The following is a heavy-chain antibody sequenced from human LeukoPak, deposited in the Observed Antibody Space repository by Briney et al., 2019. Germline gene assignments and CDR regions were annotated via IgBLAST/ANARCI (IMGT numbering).Heavy chain of an antibody. CDR2: ISGGGSVI. CDR3: ARKRLADLGDDTSFGGTSFDS. V-gene: IGHV3-48*03. CDR1: GFTFTTYN. Sequence: PGGSLRLSCVASGFTFTTYNMNWVRQAPGKGLEWLSGISGGGSVIYYADSVKGRFTISRDDAMNSVFLEMSGLTVDDTAVYYCARKRLADLGDDTSFGGTSFDSWGQGTLVIVSS. J-gene: IGHJ4*02. D-gene: IGHD3-16*01.